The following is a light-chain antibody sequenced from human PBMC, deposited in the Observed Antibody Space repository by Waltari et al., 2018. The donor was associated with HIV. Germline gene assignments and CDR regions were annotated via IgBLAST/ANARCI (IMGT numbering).Light chain of an antibody. Sequence: DIVMSQTQDSPALDLGERTIINGKCTQSLLYTSNNKNCLAWYQQKPGQPPKLLIYWASTRESGVPDRFSGSESETDFTLTISGLQAEDVAVYYCQQFYSSPLTFGQGTSLEIK. V-gene: IGKV4-1*01. J-gene: IGKJ2*01. CDR1: QSLLYTSNNKNC. CDR2: WAS. CDR3: QQFYSSPLT.